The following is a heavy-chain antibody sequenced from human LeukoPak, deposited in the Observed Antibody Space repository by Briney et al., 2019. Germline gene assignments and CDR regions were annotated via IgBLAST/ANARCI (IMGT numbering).Heavy chain of an antibody. J-gene: IGHJ4*02. V-gene: IGHV3-48*03. CDR1: GFTFSSYE. D-gene: IGHD5-24*01. Sequence: PGGSLRLSCAASGFTFSSYEMNWVRQAPGKGLEWVSYISSGGSTLYYADSVKGRFTISRDNAKNSLYLQMNSLRAEDTAFYYCARVRDGSQDYWGQGTLVTVSS. CDR3: ARVRDGSQDY. CDR2: ISSGGSTL.